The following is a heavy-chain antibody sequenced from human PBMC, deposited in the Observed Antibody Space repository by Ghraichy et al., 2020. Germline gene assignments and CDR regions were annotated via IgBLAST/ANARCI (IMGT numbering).Heavy chain of an antibody. Sequence: SQTLSLTCTVSGGSISSHYWSWIRQPPGKGLEWIGYVDYRGSTNYNPSLKSRVTISGDTSKNQFSLKLSSVTAADTAVYYCASHAHILRYGMDVWGPGTTVTVSS. V-gene: IGHV4-59*11. D-gene: IGHD2-21*01. CDR2: VDYRGST. J-gene: IGHJ6*02. CDR3: ASHAHILRYGMDV. CDR1: GGSISSHY.